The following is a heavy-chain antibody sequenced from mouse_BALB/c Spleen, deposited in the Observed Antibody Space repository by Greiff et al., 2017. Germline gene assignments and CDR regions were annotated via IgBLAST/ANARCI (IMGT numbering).Heavy chain of an antibody. J-gene: IGHJ3*01. CDR2: ISSGGST. D-gene: IGHD2-1*01. V-gene: IGHV5-6-5*01. Sequence: DVKLVESGGGLVKPGGSLKLSCAASGFTFSSYAMSWVRQTPEKRLEWVASISSGGSTYYPDSVKGRFTISRDNARNILYLQMSSLRSEDTAMYYCARGPYGNSAYWGQGTLVTVSA. CDR1: GFTFSSYA. CDR3: ARGPYGNSAY.